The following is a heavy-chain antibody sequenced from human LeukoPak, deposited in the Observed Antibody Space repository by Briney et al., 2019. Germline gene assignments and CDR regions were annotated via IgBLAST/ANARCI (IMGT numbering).Heavy chain of an antibody. CDR1: GGSISSGGYS. CDR3: ASYDSSGYYFDY. V-gene: IGHV4-30-2*01. J-gene: IGHJ4*02. D-gene: IGHD3-22*01. Sequence: SQTLSLTCAVSGGSISSGGYSWSWIRQPPGKGLEWIGYIYHSGSTYYNPSLKSRVTISVDRSKNQFSLKLSSVTAADTAVYYCASYDSSGYYFDYWGQGTLVTVSS. CDR2: IYHSGST.